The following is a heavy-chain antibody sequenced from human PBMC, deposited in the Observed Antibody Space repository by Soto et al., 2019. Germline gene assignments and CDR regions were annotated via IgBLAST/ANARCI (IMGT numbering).Heavy chain of an antibody. Sequence: GGSLRLSCAASGFTFSSYAMSWVRQAPGKGLEWVSAISGSGGSTYYADSVKGRFTISRDNSKNTLYLQMNSLRAEDTAVYYCARGLPHHPYYYDSSGSLVFDYWGQGTLVTVSS. V-gene: IGHV3-23*01. CDR3: ARGLPHHPYYYDSSGSLVFDY. D-gene: IGHD3-22*01. CDR1: GFTFSSYA. CDR2: ISGSGGST. J-gene: IGHJ4*02.